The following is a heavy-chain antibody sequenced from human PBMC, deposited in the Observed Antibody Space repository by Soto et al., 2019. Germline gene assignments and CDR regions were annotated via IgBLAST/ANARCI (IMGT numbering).Heavy chain of an antibody. J-gene: IGHJ6*02. Sequence: QVQLVQSGAEVKKPGSSVKVSCKASGGTFSSYTISWVRQAPGQGLEWMGRIIPILGIANYAQKFQGRVTITADKSTGTAYMELSSLRSEDTAVYYCACQPRDTAMVGRHYYSYSGMDVWGQGTTVTVSS. CDR2: IIPILGIA. V-gene: IGHV1-69*02. CDR1: GGTFSSYT. CDR3: ACQPRDTAMVGRHYYSYSGMDV. D-gene: IGHD5-18*01.